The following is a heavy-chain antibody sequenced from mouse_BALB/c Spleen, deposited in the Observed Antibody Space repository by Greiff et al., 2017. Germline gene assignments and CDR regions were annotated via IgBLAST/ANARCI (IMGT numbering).Heavy chain of an antibody. CDR1: GFNIKDYY. CDR3: ASGGYDGFAY. V-gene: IGHV14-1*02. CDR2: IDPEDGNT. D-gene: IGHD2-2*01. J-gene: IGHJ3*01. Sequence: EVKLVESGAELVRPGALVKLSCKASGFNIKDYYMHWVKQRPEQGLEWIGWIDPEDGNTIYDPKFQGKASITADTSSNTAYLQLSSLTSEDTAVYYCASGGYDGFAYWGQGTLVTVSA.